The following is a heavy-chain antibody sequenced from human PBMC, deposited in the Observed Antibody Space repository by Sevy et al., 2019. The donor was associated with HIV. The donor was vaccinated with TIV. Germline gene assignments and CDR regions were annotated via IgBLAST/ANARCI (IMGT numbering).Heavy chain of an antibody. J-gene: IGHJ4*02. V-gene: IGHV3-7*01. CDR3: ARSTNSAALDY. CDR2: IKQDGGAH. D-gene: IGHD2-2*01. Sequence: GGSLRLSCAVSGFTFSSYWMSWVRQAPGKGLGWVANIKQDGGAHYYVDSVKGRLAISRENAKNSLFLQMNSLRVEDTAVYYCARSTNSAALDYWGQGTPVTVSS. CDR1: GFTFSSYW.